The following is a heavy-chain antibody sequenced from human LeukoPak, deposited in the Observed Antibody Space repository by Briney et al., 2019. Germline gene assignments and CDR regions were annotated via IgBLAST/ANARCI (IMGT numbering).Heavy chain of an antibody. CDR3: VRHYFYGSFSRMDV. V-gene: IGHV4-34*01. Sequence: SETLSLTCPVYGGSFSDYYWTWIRQSPGKGLEWIGEINHSGSPNFNPSLTSRVTMSLETSKKQFSLKLSSVTAAETAVDYFVRHYFYGSFSRMDVWGKGITVTVTS. J-gene: IGHJ6*04. CDR1: GGSFSDYY. CDR2: INHSGSP. D-gene: IGHD3-10*01.